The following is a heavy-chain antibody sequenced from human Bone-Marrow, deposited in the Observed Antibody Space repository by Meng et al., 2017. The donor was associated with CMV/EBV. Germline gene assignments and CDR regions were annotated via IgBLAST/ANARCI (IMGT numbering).Heavy chain of an antibody. D-gene: IGHD3-10*01. V-gene: IGHV3-30*02. CDR2: IRYDGSNK. CDR1: GFTFSSYG. J-gene: IGHJ6*02. CDR3: AKDSSYYYGSGSYLMYYYYGMDV. Sequence: GGSLRLSCAASGFTFSSYGMHWVRQAPGKGLEWVAFIRYDGSNKCYADSVKGRFTISRDNSKNTLYLQMNSLRAEDTAVYYCAKDSSYYYGSGSYLMYYYYGMDVWGQGTTVTVSS.